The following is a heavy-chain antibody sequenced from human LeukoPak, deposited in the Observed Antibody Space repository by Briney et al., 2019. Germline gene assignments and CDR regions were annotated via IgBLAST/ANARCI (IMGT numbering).Heavy chain of an antibody. CDR1: GFSFSRYE. Sequence: QPGGSLRLSCAASGFSFSRYEMNWVRQAPGKGLEWVSYISSSGSTIYYAGPVKGRFTISRDNAKNSLYLQMNSLRAEDTAVYCCARGGTYVSRGYYDYWGQGTLVTVSS. CDR3: ARGGTYVSRGYYDY. CDR2: ISSSGSTI. D-gene: IGHD3-22*01. V-gene: IGHV3-48*03. J-gene: IGHJ4*02.